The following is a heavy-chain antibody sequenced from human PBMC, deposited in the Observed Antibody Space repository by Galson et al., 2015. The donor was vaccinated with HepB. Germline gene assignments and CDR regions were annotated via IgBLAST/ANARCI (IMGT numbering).Heavy chain of an antibody. D-gene: IGHD6-19*01. J-gene: IGHJ4*02. Sequence: SLRLSCAASRFTFSDYYLSWIRQAPGKGLEWVSYISSSGITIHTADSLKGRFTISRDNAKNSLYLQMNSLRAEDTAVYYCGARVAGTLGPPDYWGQGTLVTVSS. CDR1: RFTFSDYY. CDR2: ISSSGITI. V-gene: IGHV3-11*01. CDR3: GARVAGTLGPPDY.